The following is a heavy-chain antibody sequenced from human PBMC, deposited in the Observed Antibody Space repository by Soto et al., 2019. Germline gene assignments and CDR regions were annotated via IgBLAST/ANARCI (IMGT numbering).Heavy chain of an antibody. CDR2: INHSGST. Sequence: SETLSLTCAVYGGSFIGYYCSFIRHPPGKWLEWIVEINHSGSTNYNPSLKSRVTISVDTSKNQFSLKLSSVTAADTAVYYCAKAMAPGYYGMDVWGQGTTVTVSS. J-gene: IGHJ6*02. CDR3: AKAMAPGYYGMDV. V-gene: IGHV4-34*01. CDR1: GGSFIGYY. D-gene: IGHD5-18*01.